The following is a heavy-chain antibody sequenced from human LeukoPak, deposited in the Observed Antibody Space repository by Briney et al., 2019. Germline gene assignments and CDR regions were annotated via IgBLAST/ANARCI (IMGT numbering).Heavy chain of an antibody. D-gene: IGHD4-17*01. CDR1: GGSISSYY. J-gene: IGHJ3*02. CDR3: ARDFVNTVTRDAYDI. V-gene: IGHV4-4*07. Sequence: SETLSLTCTVSGGSISSYYWSWIRQPAGKGLEWIGRIYSSGTTIYNPSLKSRVTMSVDTSKNQFSLKVTSVTAADTAVYYCARDFVNTVTRDAYDIWGRGTIVTVSS. CDR2: IYSSGTT.